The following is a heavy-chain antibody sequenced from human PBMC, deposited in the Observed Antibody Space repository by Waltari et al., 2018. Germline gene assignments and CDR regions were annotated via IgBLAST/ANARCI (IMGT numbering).Heavy chain of an antibody. V-gene: IGHV3-48*01. CDR1: GFTFSSHI. J-gene: IGHJ6*02. Sequence: EVQLVESGGGLVQPGGSLRLSCAASGFTFSSHIMNCVRQAPGKGLEWVSYISSSSSTIYYADSVKGRFTISRDNAKNSLYLQMNSLRAEDTAVYYCARDRGGGDYYYYGMDVWGQGTTVTVSS. CDR2: ISSSSSTI. D-gene: IGHD2-21*01. CDR3: ARDRGGGDYYYYGMDV.